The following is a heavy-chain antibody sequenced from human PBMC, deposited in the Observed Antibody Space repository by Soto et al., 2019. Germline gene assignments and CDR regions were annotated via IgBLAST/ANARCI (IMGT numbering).Heavy chain of an antibody. Sequence: QVQLVQSGAEVKKPGSSVKVSCKASGGTFSSYAINWVRQAPGQGLEWMGGIIPIFGTANYAQKFQGRFTITXXEXTXTAYMELSSLRSEDTAVYYCARGSGGSSYYYYGMDVWGQGTTVTVSS. J-gene: IGHJ6*02. V-gene: IGHV1-69*05. CDR1: GGTFSSYA. CDR3: ARGSGGSSYYYYGMDV. CDR2: IIPIFGTA. D-gene: IGHD2-15*01.